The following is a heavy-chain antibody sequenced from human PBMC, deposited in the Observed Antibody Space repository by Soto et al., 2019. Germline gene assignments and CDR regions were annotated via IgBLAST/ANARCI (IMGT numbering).Heavy chain of an antibody. CDR3: AKDLYHSSWYPGGFDP. J-gene: IGHJ5*02. V-gene: IGHV3-30*18. Sequence: GRSLRLSCAASGFTFSSYGMHWVRQAPGKGLEWVAVISYDGSNKYYADSVKGRFTISRDNSKNTLYLQMNSLRAEDTAVYYCAKDLYHSSWYPGGFDPWGQGTLVTVSS. CDR1: GFTFSSYG. CDR2: ISYDGSNK. D-gene: IGHD6-13*01.